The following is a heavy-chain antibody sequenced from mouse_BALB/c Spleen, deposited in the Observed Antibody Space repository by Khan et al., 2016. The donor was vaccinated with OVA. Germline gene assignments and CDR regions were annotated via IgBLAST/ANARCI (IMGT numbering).Heavy chain of an antibody. CDR2: ISSGGSYT. Sequence: EVELVESGGGLVRPGGSLKLSCAASGFSFSSYSMSWVRQTPEKRLEWVATISSGGSYTYYPDSVKGRFIISRDNAKKTLYLQMSSLKSEDSTMYYCTRHRGYYSRNPYFDYWGQGTTLTVSS. D-gene: IGHD1-1*01. CDR3: TRHRGYYSRNPYFDY. CDR1: GFSFSSYS. V-gene: IGHV5-6-4*01. J-gene: IGHJ2*01.